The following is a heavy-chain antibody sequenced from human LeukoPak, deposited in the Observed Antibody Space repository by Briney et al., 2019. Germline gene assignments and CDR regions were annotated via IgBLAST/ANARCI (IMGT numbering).Heavy chain of an antibody. V-gene: IGHV1-24*01. CDR2: FDLEDTKT. CDR3: ATSTSRYGSGSPGDFDY. J-gene: IGHJ4*02. Sequence: GASVKVSCKVSGYTLTELSIHWVRQAPGKGLEWMGGFDLEDTKTMCAQKFQGRVTMIEDTSADTAYMELRSLRAEDTAMYYCATSTSRYGSGSPGDFDYWGQGTLVTVSS. D-gene: IGHD3-10*01. CDR1: GYTLTELS.